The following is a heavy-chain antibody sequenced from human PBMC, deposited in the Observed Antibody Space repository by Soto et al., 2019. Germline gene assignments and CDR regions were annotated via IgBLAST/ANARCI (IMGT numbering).Heavy chain of an antibody. J-gene: IGHJ4*02. CDR2: VNPNIDGA. D-gene: IGHD6-19*01. CDR1: GYTFTGYY. CDR3: ASPKGVREWLGY. Sequence: EASVKVSCKASGYTFTGYYIHWVRQAPGQGLEWMGWVNPNIDGANYAQKFQGRVTMTRDTSISTVYMELSRLRSDDTAVYYCASPKGVREWLGYWGQGTLVTVSS. V-gene: IGHV1-2*02.